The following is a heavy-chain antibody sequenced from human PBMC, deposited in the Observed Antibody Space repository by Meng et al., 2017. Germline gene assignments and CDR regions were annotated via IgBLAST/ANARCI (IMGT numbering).Heavy chain of an antibody. J-gene: IGHJ4*02. CDR2: IIPIFGTA. V-gene: IGHV1-69*01. CDR3: ASPKIGRRGSLDY. D-gene: IGHD3-16*01. Sequence: QGQRVQSGGEGKKRGSSVKFSCKPSGGTFSSDAISWVRQAPGQGLEWMGGIIPIFGTANYAQKFQGRVTITADESTSTAYMELSSLRSEDTAVYYCASPKIGRRGSLDYWGQGTLVTVSS. CDR1: GGTFSSDA.